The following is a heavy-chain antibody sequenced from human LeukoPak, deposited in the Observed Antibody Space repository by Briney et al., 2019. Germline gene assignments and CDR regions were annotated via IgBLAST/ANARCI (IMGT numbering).Heavy chain of an antibody. J-gene: IGHJ4*02. V-gene: IGHV3-48*01. Sequence: GGSLRLSCAASGFTFNTYTMNWVRQAPGKGLEWVSYISGSSGIIDYADSVRGRFTISRDNAKNSLYLQINSLRAEDTAMYYCARGGSYASGPLNWGQGTLVTVSS. CDR3: ARGGSYASGPLN. CDR1: GFTFNTYT. CDR2: ISGSSGII. D-gene: IGHD6-19*01.